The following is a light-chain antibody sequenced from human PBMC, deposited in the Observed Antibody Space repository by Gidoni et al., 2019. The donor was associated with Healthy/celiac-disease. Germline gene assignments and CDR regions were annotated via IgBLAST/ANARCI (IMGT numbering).Light chain of an antibody. Sequence: EIVVTQSPGNLSLSPGERATLSCRASQSVSSSYLAWYQQKPGQAPRLLIYGASSRATGIPDRFSGSGSGTDFTLTISRLEPEDFAVYYCQQYGSSPPMYTFGQGTKLEIK. J-gene: IGKJ2*01. CDR2: GAS. CDR3: QQYGSSPPMYT. CDR1: QSVSSSY. V-gene: IGKV3-20*01.